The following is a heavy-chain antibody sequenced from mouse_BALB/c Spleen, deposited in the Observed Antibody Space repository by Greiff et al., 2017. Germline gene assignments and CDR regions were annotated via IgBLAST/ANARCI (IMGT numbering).Heavy chain of an antibody. CDR3: ARGDDYDAFDY. V-gene: IGHV1S137*01. J-gene: IGHJ2*01. CDR1: GYTFTDYA. D-gene: IGHD2-4*01. CDR2: ISTYYGDA. Sequence: QVQLKESGAELVRPGVSVKISCKGSGYTFTDYAMHWVKQSHAKSLEWIGVISTYYGDASYNQKFKGKATMTVDKSSSTAYMELARLTSEDSAIYYCARGDDYDAFDYWGQGTTLTVSS.